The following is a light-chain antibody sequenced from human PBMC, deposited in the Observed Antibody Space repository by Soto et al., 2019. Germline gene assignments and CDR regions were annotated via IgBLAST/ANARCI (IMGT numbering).Light chain of an antibody. J-gene: IGKJ1*01. V-gene: IGKV3-20*01. CDR1: QSVRSSY. Sequence: EIVLTQSPGTLSLSPGERATLSCRASQSVRSSYLAWYQQKPGQAPRLLIYGASIRATGIPDRFGGSGSGTDFTLTISRLEPEDFAVYYCQQHGSSPWTFGQGTKVDIK. CDR3: QQHGSSPWT. CDR2: GAS.